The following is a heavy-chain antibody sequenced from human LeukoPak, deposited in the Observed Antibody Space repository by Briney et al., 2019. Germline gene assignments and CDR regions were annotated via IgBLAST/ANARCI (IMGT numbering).Heavy chain of an antibody. CDR3: AREEEWLRAFDY. D-gene: IGHD3-3*01. Sequence: ASVKVSCKASGYTFTGYYMHWVRQAPGQGLEWLGWINPRSGGTNYAQKFQGRVTMTRDTSISTAYMDLSRLRSDDTSVYFCAREEEWLRAFDYWGQGTLVTVSS. CDR1: GYTFTGYY. V-gene: IGHV1-2*02. J-gene: IGHJ4*02. CDR2: INPRSGGT.